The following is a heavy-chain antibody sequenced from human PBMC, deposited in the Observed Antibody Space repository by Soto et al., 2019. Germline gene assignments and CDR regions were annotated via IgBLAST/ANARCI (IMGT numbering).Heavy chain of an antibody. CDR3: ARLRSGHYFDY. CDR1: GGSISSSSYY. D-gene: IGHD2-15*01. Sequence: SETLSLTCTVSGGSISSSSYYWGWIRQPPGKGLEWIGSIYYSGSTYYNPSLKSRVTISVDTSKNQFSLKLSSVTAADTAVYYCARLRSGHYFDYWGQGTLVTVSS. J-gene: IGHJ4*02. V-gene: IGHV4-39*01. CDR2: IYYSGST.